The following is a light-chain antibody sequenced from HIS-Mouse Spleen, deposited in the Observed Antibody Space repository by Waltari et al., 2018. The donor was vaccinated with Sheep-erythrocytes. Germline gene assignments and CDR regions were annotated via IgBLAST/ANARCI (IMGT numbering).Light chain of an antibody. J-gene: IGLJ1*01. CDR2: DAS. Sequence: SYVLTQPPSVSVAPGKTARITCGGNNIGSKSVHWYQQKPGQAPVLVVYDASDRPSWIPERFSGSNSGNTATLTISRVEAGDEADYYCQVWDSSSDHYVFGTGTKVTVL. V-gene: IGLV3-21*03. CDR1: NIGSKS. CDR3: QVWDSSSDHYV.